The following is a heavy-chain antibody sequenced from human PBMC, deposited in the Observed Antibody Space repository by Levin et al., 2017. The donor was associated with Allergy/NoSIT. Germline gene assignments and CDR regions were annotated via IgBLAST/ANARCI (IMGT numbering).Heavy chain of an antibody. V-gene: IGHV3-53*01. CDR2: IYSGGST. CDR3: AREYSGSYDI. Sequence: GESLKISCAASGFTVSSNYMSWVRQAPGKGLEWVSVIYSGGSTYYADSVKGRFTISRDNSKNTLYLQMNSLRAEDTAVYYCAREYSGSYDIWGQGTMVTVSS. D-gene: IGHD1-26*01. J-gene: IGHJ3*02. CDR1: GFTVSSNY.